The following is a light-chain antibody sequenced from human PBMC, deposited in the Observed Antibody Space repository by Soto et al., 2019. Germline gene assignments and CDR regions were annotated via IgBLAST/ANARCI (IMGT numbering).Light chain of an antibody. J-gene: IGKJ1*01. Sequence: DIQMTQSPSTLSASVGDRVTITCRAIQSISSWLAWYQQKPGKARKLLIYKASSLESGVPSRFSGSGSGTEFTLTISSLQPDDFATYYRQQYNSYPWTFGQGTKVEIK. CDR2: KAS. V-gene: IGKV1-5*03. CDR3: QQYNSYPWT. CDR1: QSISSW.